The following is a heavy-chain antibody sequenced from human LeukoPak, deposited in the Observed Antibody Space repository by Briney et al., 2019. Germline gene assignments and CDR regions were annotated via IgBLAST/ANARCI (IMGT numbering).Heavy chain of an antibody. Sequence: GGSLRLSCAASGFTFSSYGMHWVRQAPGKGLEGVAFIRYDGSNKYYADSVKGRFTISRDNSKNTLYLQMNSLRAEDTAVYYCARRPYYDILTGYYIGRNWFDPWGQGTLVTVSS. CDR2: IRYDGSNK. CDR3: ARRPYYDILTGYYIGRNWFDP. V-gene: IGHV3-30*02. CDR1: GFTFSSYG. D-gene: IGHD3-9*01. J-gene: IGHJ5*02.